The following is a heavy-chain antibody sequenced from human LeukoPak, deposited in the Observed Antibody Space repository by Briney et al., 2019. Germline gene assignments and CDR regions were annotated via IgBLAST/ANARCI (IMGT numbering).Heavy chain of an antibody. V-gene: IGHV4-34*01. D-gene: IGHD3-22*01. Sequence: ASETLSLTCAVYGGSFSGYYWSWIRQPPGKGLEWIGEINHSGSTNYNPSLKNRVTISVDTSKNQFSLKLSSVTAADTAVYYCARGAYYYDSSGYYYEGDYFDYWGQGTLVTVSS. CDR2: INHSGST. J-gene: IGHJ4*02. CDR3: ARGAYYYDSSGYYYEGDYFDY. CDR1: GGSFSGYY.